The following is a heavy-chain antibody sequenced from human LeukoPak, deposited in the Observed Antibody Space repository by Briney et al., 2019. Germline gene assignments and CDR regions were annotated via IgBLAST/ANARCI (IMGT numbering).Heavy chain of an antibody. Sequence: PGGSLRLSCAASGFTVSSNYMSWVRQAPGKGLEWVSVIYTDGSTYYTDSVKGRFTISRDNSKNTLYLQMNSLRAEDTAVYYCARDLDLGQLDPWGQGTLVTVSS. CDR3: ARDLDLGQLDP. CDR1: GFTVSSNY. CDR2: IYTDGST. D-gene: IGHD5-18*01. V-gene: IGHV3-66*02. J-gene: IGHJ5*02.